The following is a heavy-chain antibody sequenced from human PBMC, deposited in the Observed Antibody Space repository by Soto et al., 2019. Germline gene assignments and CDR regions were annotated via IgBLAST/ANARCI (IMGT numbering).Heavy chain of an antibody. Sequence: QVQLVQSGAEVKKPGASVKVSCKASGYTCTSYDINWVRQATGQGLEWMGWMNPNGGNTGYEQKFQGGVTMTGNTSISTAYMEMSILRSEDTAVYYWARERAVAGFDYWGQGTLVTVSS. CDR1: GYTCTSYD. CDR2: MNPNGGNT. CDR3: ARERAVAGFDY. J-gene: IGHJ4*02. V-gene: IGHV1-8*01. D-gene: IGHD6-19*01.